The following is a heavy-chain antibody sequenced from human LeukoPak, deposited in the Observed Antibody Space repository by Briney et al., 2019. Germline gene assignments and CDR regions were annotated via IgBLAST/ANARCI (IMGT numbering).Heavy chain of an antibody. V-gene: IGHV3-48*01. D-gene: IGHD2-2*01. J-gene: IGHJ6*03. CDR1: GFTFSSYS. Sequence: PGGSLRLSCAASGFTFSSYSMNWVRQAPGKGLEWVSYLSGSSTTIYYADSVKGRFTISRDNAKNSLYLQMNSLRVEDTAVYYCAMFAYQLPPISYMDVWGKGTTVTVSS. CDR3: AMFAYQLPPISYMDV. CDR2: LSGSSTTI.